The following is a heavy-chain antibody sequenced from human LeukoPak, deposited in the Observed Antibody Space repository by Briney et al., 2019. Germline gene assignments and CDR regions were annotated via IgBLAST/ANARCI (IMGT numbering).Heavy chain of an antibody. CDR1: GYTFTSYD. J-gene: IGHJ4*02. CDR3: ASWGIAAADSDY. V-gene: IGHV1-8*01. Sequence: ASVKVSCKASGYTFTSYDINWVRQATGQGLEWMGWMNPNSGKTGYAQKFQGRVTMTRNTSISTAYMELSSLRSEDTAVYYCASWGIAAADSDYWGQGTLVTVSS. CDR2: MNPNSGKT. D-gene: IGHD6-13*01.